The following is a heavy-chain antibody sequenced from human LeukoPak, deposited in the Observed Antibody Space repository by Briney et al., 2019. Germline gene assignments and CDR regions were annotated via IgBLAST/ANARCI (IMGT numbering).Heavy chain of an antibody. CDR1: GLNVSSNY. D-gene: IGHD3-16*02. CDR3: ARDIGGVMVRLGFDI. Sequence: GGSLTLSCAASGLNVSSNYMSWVRQGAGKGLAWVSIIYSDGSTYYTDSVKGRFTISRDNSKNTLYLQMNSVRVDDTAVYYCARDIGGVMVRLGFDIWGQGTMVTVSS. V-gene: IGHV3-53*01. CDR2: IYSDGST. J-gene: IGHJ3*02.